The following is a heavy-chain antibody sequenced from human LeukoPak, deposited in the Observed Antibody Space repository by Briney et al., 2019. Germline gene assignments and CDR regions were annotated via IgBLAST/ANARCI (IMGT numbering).Heavy chain of an antibody. CDR3: AKDMGYDILTGPGAFDI. J-gene: IGHJ3*02. CDR1: GFTFDDYT. V-gene: IGHV3-43*01. Sequence: GGSLRLSCAASGFTFDDYTMHWVRQPPGKGLDWVSRISWDGGSTYYADSVKGRFTISRDNSKNSLYLQMNSLRTEDTALYYCAKDMGYDILTGPGAFDIWGQGTMVTVSS. D-gene: IGHD3-9*01. CDR2: ISWDGGST.